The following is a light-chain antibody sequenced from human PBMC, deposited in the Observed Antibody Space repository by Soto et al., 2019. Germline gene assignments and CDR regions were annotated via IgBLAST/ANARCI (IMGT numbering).Light chain of an antibody. V-gene: IGKV1-39*01. J-gene: IGKJ4*01. Sequence: EIQMTQSPSSLSASVGDRVTITCRASQSISTYLNWYQQTPGKAPKLLIYAASSLQSGVPSRFSGSGSGTDFTLTISSLQPEDSATYYCQQSYSTPRTFGGGTQVDIK. CDR2: AAS. CDR1: QSISTY. CDR3: QQSYSTPRT.